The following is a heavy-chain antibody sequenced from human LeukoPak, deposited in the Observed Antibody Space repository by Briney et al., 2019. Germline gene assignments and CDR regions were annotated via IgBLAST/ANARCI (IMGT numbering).Heavy chain of an antibody. D-gene: IGHD3-10*01. V-gene: IGHV5-51*01. CDR3: ASATYGSGTHWWDAFDI. Sequence: GASLKISCKGSGYRFTSYWIGWVRQMPGKGLEWMGIIYPGDSDTRYSPSFQGQVTISADKSISTAYLQWSSLKASDTAMNYCASATYGSGTHWWDAFDIWGQGTMVTVSS. J-gene: IGHJ3*02. CDR1: GYRFTSYW. CDR2: IYPGDSDT.